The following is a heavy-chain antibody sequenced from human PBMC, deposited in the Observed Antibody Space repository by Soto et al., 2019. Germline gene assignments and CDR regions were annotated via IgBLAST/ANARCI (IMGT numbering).Heavy chain of an antibody. V-gene: IGHV3-49*03. Sequence: GGSLRLSCTASGFTFCDYAMSWFRQAPGKGLEWVGFIRSKAYGGTTEYAASVKGRFTISRDDSKSIAYLQMNSLKTEDTAVYYCTRDLSGYDNTLFGYWGQGTLVTVSS. J-gene: IGHJ4*02. D-gene: IGHD5-12*01. CDR3: TRDLSGYDNTLFGY. CDR2: IRSKAYGGTT. CDR1: GFTFCDYA.